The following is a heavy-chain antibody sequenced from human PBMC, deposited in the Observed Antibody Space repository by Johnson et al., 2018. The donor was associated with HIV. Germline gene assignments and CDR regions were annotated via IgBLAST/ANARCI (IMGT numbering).Heavy chain of an antibody. D-gene: IGHD6-6*01. CDR2: LSYDGGNK. Sequence: QVYLVESGGGVVQPGRSLRLSCAASGFTFDDYAMHWVRQAPGKGLEWVAVLSYDGGNKYYADSVKGRFTISRDNSKNTLYLHMNSLRAEDSAVYYCARDRAPFYSSSSTPFDVFDIWGQGTMVIVSS. J-gene: IGHJ3*02. V-gene: IGHV3-30*03. CDR3: ARDRAPFYSSSSTPFDVFDI. CDR1: GFTFDDYA.